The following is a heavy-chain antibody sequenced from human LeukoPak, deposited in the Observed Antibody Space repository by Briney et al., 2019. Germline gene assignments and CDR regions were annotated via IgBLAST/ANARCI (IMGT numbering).Heavy chain of an antibody. J-gene: IGHJ4*02. Sequence: PSETLSLTCAVYGGSFSGYYWSWIRQPPGKGLEWIGEINHSGSTNYNPSLKSRVTISVDTSKNHFSLKLSSVTAADTAVYYCARSTGYCSSTSCSRVDSWGQGTLVTVSS. CDR2: INHSGST. CDR3: ARSTGYCSSTSCSRVDS. CDR1: GGSFSGYY. V-gene: IGHV4-34*01. D-gene: IGHD2-2*01.